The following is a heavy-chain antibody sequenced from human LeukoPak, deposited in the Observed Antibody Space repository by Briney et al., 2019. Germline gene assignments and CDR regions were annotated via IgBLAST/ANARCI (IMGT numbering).Heavy chain of an antibody. CDR3: ARSYYYDSSGYELDY. V-gene: IGHV1-2*02. CDR2: INPNSGGT. CDR1: GYTFTGYY. J-gene: IGHJ4*02. D-gene: IGHD3-22*01. Sequence: ASVKVSCEASGYTFTGYYMHWVRQAPGQGHEWMGWINPNSGGTNYAQKFQGRVTMTRDTSISTAYMELSRLRSDDTAVYYFARSYYYDSSGYELDYWGQGTLVTVSS.